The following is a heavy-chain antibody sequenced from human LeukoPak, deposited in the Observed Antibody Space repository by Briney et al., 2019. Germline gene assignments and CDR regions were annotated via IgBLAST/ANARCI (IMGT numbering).Heavy chain of an antibody. CDR3: ARGILGYSYGPGSFDM. Sequence: GGSLRLSCAASGFTFSSYGMHWVRQAPGKGLEWVAIISYDGSNKYYADSVKGRFTISRDNSKNTLYLQMNSPRAEDTAVYYCARGILGYSYGPGSFDMWGQGTMVTVSS. CDR1: GFTFSSYG. V-gene: IGHV3-33*01. J-gene: IGHJ3*02. D-gene: IGHD5-18*01. CDR2: ISYDGSNK.